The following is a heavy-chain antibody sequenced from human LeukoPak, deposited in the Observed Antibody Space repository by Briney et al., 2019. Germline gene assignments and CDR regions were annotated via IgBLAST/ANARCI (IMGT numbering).Heavy chain of an antibody. Sequence: GGSLRLSCAASGFTFSSYSMNWVRQAPGKGLEWVSSISSSSSYIYYADSVKGRFTISRDNAKNSLYLQMNSLKTEDTAVYYCTRSWGIVGATTSDYWGQGTLVTVSS. V-gene: IGHV3-21*03. J-gene: IGHJ4*02. CDR2: ISSSSSYI. CDR3: TRSWGIVGATTSDY. CDR1: GFTFSSYS. D-gene: IGHD1-26*01.